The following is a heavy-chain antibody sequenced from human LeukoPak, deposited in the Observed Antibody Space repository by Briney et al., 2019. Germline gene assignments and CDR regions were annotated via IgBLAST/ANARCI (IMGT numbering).Heavy chain of an antibody. J-gene: IGHJ4*02. CDR1: GDSFTKYY. CDR3: VRARGYFVPDS. CDR2: VSGSGST. Sequence: SETLSLTCTVSGDSFTKYYWNWIRQAPGKGLEWIGYVSGSGSTKYNPSLKSRVSMSADTSKNQLCLQLTSLSAADTAVYYCVRARGYFVPDSWGPGTLVTVSS. V-gene: IGHV4-59*01. D-gene: IGHD3-22*01.